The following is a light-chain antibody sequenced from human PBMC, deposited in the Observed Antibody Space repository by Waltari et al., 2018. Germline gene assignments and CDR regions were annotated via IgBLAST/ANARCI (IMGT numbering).Light chain of an antibody. J-gene: IGKJ1*01. V-gene: IGKV1-27*01. CDR2: AAS. Sequence: DIQMTQSPSSLSASVGDRVTIPCRASQDISNFLAWYQQKPGKVPKLLIHAASTLQSGVPSRFSGSGSGTDFTLTISSLQPEDVATFYCQTYNSARGTFGQGTKVEIK. CDR1: QDISNF. CDR3: QTYNSARGT.